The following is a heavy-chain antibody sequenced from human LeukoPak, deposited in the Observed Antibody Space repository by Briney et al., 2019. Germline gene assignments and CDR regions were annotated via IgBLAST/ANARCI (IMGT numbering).Heavy chain of an antibody. CDR3: ARDFYYDSSGYPKNWFDP. V-gene: IGHV3-30-3*01. CDR2: ISYDGSNK. CDR1: GFTFSSYA. D-gene: IGHD3-22*01. Sequence: GGSLRLSCAASGFTFSSYAMHWVRQAPGKGLEWVAVISYDGSNKYYADSVKGRFTISRDNSKNTLYLQMNSLRAEDTAVYYCARDFYYDSSGYPKNWFDPWGQGTLVTVSS. J-gene: IGHJ5*02.